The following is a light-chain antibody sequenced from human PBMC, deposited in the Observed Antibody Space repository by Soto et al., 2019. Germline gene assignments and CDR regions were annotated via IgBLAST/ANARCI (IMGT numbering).Light chain of an antibody. Sequence: EGVLTPSPGTLSLSPGERAALSCRASQTVVSNYLAWYQQRPGQAPRLLIYGASSRATGIPDRFSGSGSGTDFTLTISRLEPEDFAVYYCQRYGSSQWTFGQGTKVDIK. V-gene: IGKV3-20*01. CDR3: QRYGSSQWT. J-gene: IGKJ1*01. CDR2: GAS. CDR1: QTVVSNY.